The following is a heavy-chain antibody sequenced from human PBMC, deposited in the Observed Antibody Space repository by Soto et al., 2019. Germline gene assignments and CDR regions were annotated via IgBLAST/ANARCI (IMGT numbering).Heavy chain of an antibody. Sequence: QPGGSLRLSCAASGFTFSSYWMHWVRQAPGKGLVWVSRINSDGSSTSYADSVKGRFTISRDNAKNTLYLQMNSLRAEDTAVYYCARASYYYDSSGYYDYFDYWGQGTLVTVSS. J-gene: IGHJ4*02. V-gene: IGHV3-74*01. CDR1: GFTFSSYW. CDR3: ARASYYYDSSGYYDYFDY. D-gene: IGHD3-22*01. CDR2: INSDGSST.